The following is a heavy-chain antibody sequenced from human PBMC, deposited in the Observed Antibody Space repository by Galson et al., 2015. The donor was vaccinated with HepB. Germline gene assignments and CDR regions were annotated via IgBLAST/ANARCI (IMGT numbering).Heavy chain of an antibody. D-gene: IGHD4-23*01. CDR3: ARVPLDYSGDPDY. CDR1: GGSISSRSYY. J-gene: IGHJ4*02. Sequence: SETLSLTCTVSGGSISSRSYYWGWIRQPPGKGLEWIGTIYYSGVTYYKLSLRSRVTISVDTSKNQFSLKLSSVTAADTAVYYCARVPLDYSGDPDYWGQGTLVTVSS. V-gene: IGHV4-39*07. CDR2: IYYSGVT.